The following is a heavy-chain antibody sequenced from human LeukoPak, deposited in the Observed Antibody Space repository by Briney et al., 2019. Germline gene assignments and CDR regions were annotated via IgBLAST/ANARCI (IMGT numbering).Heavy chain of an antibody. V-gene: IGHV3-23*01. CDR1: GFTFSSCA. CDR3: AKDYVWGSYRPDYFDY. J-gene: IGHJ4*02. Sequence: GGSLRLSCAASGFTFSSCAMSWVRQAPGKGLEWVSAISGSGGSTYYADSVKGRFTISRDNSKNTLYLQMNSLRAEDTAVYYCAKDYVWGSYRPDYFDYWGQGTLVTVSS. D-gene: IGHD3-16*02. CDR2: ISGSGGST.